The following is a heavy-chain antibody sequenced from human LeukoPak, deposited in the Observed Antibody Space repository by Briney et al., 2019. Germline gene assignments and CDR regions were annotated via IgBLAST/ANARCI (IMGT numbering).Heavy chain of an antibody. Sequence: PGGSLRLSCAASGFTFSSYWMSWVRQAPGKGLEWVANIKQDGSEKYYVDSVKGRFTISRDNAKNSLYLQMNSLRAEDTAVYYCAREAEYQLFFYYYYGMDVWGQGTTVTVSS. V-gene: IGHV3-7*01. D-gene: IGHD2-2*01. CDR1: GFTFSSYW. CDR2: IKQDGSEK. CDR3: AREAEYQLFFYYYYGMDV. J-gene: IGHJ6*02.